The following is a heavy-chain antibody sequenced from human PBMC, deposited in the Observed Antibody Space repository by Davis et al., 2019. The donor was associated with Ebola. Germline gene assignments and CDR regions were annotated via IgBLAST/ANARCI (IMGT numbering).Heavy chain of an antibody. J-gene: IGHJ4*02. CDR3: VKGIVGTAKVY. D-gene: IGHD1-26*01. CDR2: IKEDGGES. V-gene: IGHV3-7*01. CDR1: GFIFSPHW. Sequence: GGSLRLSCAAPGFIFSPHWMSWVRQAPGKGLEWVANIKEDGGESYYVDSVRGRFTISRDNSKNILYLQMSSLRAEDTAVYYCVKGIVGTAKVYWGQGTLVTVSS.